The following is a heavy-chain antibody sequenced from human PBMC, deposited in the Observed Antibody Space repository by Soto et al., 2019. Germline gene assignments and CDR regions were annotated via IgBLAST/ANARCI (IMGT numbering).Heavy chain of an antibody. J-gene: IGHJ5*02. Sequence: SGPTLVNPTQTLTLTCTFSGFSLSTSGVGVGWIRQPPGKALEWLALIYWDDDKRYSPSLKSRLTITKDTSKNQVVLTMTNMDPVDTATYYCAHSVKWYNWNYEESDWFDPWGQATLVTVSS. CDR2: IYWDDDK. CDR1: GFSLSTSGVG. V-gene: IGHV2-5*02. D-gene: IGHD1-7*01. CDR3: AHSVKWYNWNYEESDWFDP.